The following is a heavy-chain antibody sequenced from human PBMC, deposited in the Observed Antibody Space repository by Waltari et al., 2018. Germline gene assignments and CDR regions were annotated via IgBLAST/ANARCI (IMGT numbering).Heavy chain of an antibody. J-gene: IGHJ4*02. D-gene: IGHD6-19*01. CDR2: ISGRGGST. CDR3: AKDQEVAGYYFDY. CDR1: GCTFSSYA. V-gene: IGHV3-23*04. Sequence: EVQLVESGGGLVQPGGSLRLSCAASGCTFSSYAMSWVRQAPGKGLEWVSAISGRGGSTYYADSVKGRFTISRDNSKNTLYLQMNSLRAEDTAVYYCAKDQEVAGYYFDYWGQGTLVTVSS.